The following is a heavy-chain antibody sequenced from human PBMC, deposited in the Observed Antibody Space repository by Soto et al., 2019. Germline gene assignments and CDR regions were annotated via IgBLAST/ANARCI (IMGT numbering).Heavy chain of an antibody. D-gene: IGHD6-13*01. CDR3: AKEGYSSSWYPAY. J-gene: IGHJ4*02. CDR1: GFTFSSYG. Sequence: GSLRLSCAASGFTFSSYGMHWVRQAPGKGLEWVSAISGSGGSTYYADSVKGRFTISRDNSKNTLYLQMNSLRAEDTAVYYCAKEGYSSSWYPAYWGQGTLVTVSS. CDR2: ISGSGGST. V-gene: IGHV3-23*01.